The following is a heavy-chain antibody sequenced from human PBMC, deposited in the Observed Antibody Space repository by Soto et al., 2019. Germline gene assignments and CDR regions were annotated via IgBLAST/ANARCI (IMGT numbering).Heavy chain of an antibody. Sequence: GGSLRLSCVASTFTVSSNYMSWVRQVPGKGLEWVSTISSGGSTNYADSVKGRFTISRDNSKSTVFLQMNSLRAEDTAVYYCARGLVVGRGGRHRDVWGQGTTVTVSS. D-gene: IGHD1-26*01. CDR1: TFTVSSNY. CDR3: ARGLVVGRGGRHRDV. CDR2: ISSGGST. J-gene: IGHJ6*01. V-gene: IGHV3-66*01.